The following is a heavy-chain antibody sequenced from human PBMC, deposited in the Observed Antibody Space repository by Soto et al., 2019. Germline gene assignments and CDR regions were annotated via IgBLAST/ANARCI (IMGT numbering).Heavy chain of an antibody. J-gene: IGHJ4*02. CDR2: IYYIGNT. CDR3: ARHLEGNWNYFDH. CDR1: GGSISSFY. Sequence: PSETLSLTCTVSGGSISSFYWSWFRRPPGKGLEWIGYIYYIGNTDYNPSLKSRVTISVETSKNQFSLKVGSVTAADTAVYYCARHLEGNWNYFDHWGQGILVNVSS. D-gene: IGHD1-20*01. V-gene: IGHV4-59*08.